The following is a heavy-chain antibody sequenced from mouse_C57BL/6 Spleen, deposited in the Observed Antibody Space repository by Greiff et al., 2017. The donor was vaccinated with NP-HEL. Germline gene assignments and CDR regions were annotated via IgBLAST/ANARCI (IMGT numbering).Heavy chain of an antibody. Sequence: EVKLLESGPELVKPGASVKIPCKASGYTFTDYNMDWVKQSHGKSLEWIGDINPNNGGTIYNQKFKGKATLTVDKSSSTAYMELRSLTSEDTAVYYCARSYYDYDPYAMDYWGQGTSVTVSS. J-gene: IGHJ4*01. CDR2: INPNNGGT. V-gene: IGHV1-18*01. CDR3: ARSYYDYDPYAMDY. D-gene: IGHD2-4*01. CDR1: GYTFTDYN.